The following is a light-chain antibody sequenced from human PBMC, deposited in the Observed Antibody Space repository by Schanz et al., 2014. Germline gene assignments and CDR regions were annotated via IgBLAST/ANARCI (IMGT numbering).Light chain of an antibody. CDR1: SSDVGGYNF. CDR2: EVS. J-gene: IGLJ1*01. Sequence: QSALTQPPSASGSPGQSVTISCTGTSSDVGGYNFVSWYQQHPGKAPKLMIYEVSNRPSGVPDRFSGSKSGNTASLTVSGLQAEDEDDYYCSSYTSSPTYVFGTGTKLTVL. CDR3: SSYTSSPTYV. V-gene: IGLV2-8*01.